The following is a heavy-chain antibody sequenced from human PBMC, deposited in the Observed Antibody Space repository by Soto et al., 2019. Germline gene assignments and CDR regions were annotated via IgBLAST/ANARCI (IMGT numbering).Heavy chain of an antibody. J-gene: IGHJ4*02. Sequence: EVQLVESGGGLVQPGRSLRLSCAASGFTFEDYAMHWVRQVPGTGLEWVSSISWNRRSVGYAESVKGRFTVSRDNAKNALYLQTDSLRAEDTAYYYWVKDKGSCGFVFFEYWGQGILVTVSS. CDR3: VKDKGSCGFVFFEY. V-gene: IGHV3-9*01. CDR1: GFTFEDYA. D-gene: IGHD6-19*01. CDR2: ISWNRRSV.